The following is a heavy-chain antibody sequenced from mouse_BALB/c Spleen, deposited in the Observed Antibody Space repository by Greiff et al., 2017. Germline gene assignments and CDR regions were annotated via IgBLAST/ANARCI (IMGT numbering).Heavy chain of an antibody. V-gene: IGHV3-6*02. CDR3: ARYDYEYFDY. CDR1: GYSITSGYF. CDR2: ISYDGSN. J-gene: IGHJ2*01. D-gene: IGHD2-4*01. Sequence: EVQLQQSGPGLVKPSQSLSLTCSVTGYSITSGYFWNWIRQFPGNKLEWMGYISYDGSNNYNPSLKNRTSITRDTSKNQFFLKLNSVTTEDTATYYCARYDYEYFDYWGQGTTLTVSS.